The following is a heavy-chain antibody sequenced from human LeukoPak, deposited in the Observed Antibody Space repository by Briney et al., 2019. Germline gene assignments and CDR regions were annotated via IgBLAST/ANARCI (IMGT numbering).Heavy chain of an antibody. CDR2: MNPNSGNT. CDR1: GYTFTSYD. J-gene: IGHJ6*03. Sequence: SVKVSCKASGYTFTSYDINWVRQATGQGLEWMGWMNPNSGNTGYAQKFQGRVTITRNTSISTAYMELSSLRSEDTAVYYCARGGNNLVVPAAMTGGYYYYYMDVWGKGTTVTVSS. CDR3: ARGGNNLVVPAAMTGGYYYYYMDV. D-gene: IGHD2-2*01. V-gene: IGHV1-8*03.